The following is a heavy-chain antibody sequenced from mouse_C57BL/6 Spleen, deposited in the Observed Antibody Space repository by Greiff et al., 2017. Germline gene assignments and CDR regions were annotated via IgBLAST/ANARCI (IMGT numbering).Heavy chain of an antibody. CDR2: ISDGGSYT. CDR1: GFTFSSYA. Sequence: DVMLVESGGGLVKPGGSLKLSCAASGFTFSSYAMSWVRQTPEKRLEWVATISDGGSYTYYPDNVKGRFTISRDNAKNNLYLQMSHLKSEDTAMYYCARDNPRYFDVWGTGTTVTVSS. J-gene: IGHJ1*03. V-gene: IGHV5-4*01. CDR3: ARDNPRYFDV.